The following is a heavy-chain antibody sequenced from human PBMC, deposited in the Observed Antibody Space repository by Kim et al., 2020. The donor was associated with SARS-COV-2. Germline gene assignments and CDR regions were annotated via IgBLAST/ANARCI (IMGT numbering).Heavy chain of an antibody. Sequence: SETLSLTCTVSGGSISSSSYYWGWIRQPPGKGLEWIGSIYYSGSTYYNPSLKSRVTMSVDTSKNQFSLKLSSVTAADTAVYYCARQECSSTSCYVSNNWFDPWGQGTLVTVSS. CDR3: ARQECSSTSCYVSNNWFDP. CDR1: GGSISSSSYY. J-gene: IGHJ5*02. V-gene: IGHV4-39*01. D-gene: IGHD2-2*01. CDR2: IYYSGST.